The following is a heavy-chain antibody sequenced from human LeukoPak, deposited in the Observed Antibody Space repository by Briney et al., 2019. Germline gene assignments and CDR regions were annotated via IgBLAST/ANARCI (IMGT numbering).Heavy chain of an antibody. J-gene: IGHJ3*01. D-gene: IGHD1-7*01. V-gene: IGHV1-24*01. CDR3: ARESWHYGTDAFDV. CDR1: GYTLTELS. Sequence: ASVKVSCKVSGYTLTELSMHWVRQAPGKGLEWMGGFDPEDGETIYAQKFQGRVTMTEDSSASTAYMELSSLRSEDTAVFYCARESWHYGTDAFDVWGQGTMVTVSS. CDR2: FDPEDGET.